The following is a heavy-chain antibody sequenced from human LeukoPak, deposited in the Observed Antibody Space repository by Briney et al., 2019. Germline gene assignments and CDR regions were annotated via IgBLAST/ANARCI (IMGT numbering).Heavy chain of an antibody. CDR1: GFTFSDYY. D-gene: IGHD3-3*01. CDR3: ARGTTIFGVVLRVYYMDA. Sequence: GGSLRLSCAASGFTFSDYYMSWIRQAPGKGLEWVAYISSSGSTIYYADSVKGRFTISRDNAKNSLYLQMNSLRAEDTALYYCARGTTIFGVVLRVYYMDAWGKGTTVTVSS. J-gene: IGHJ6*03. CDR2: ISSSGSTI. V-gene: IGHV3-11*04.